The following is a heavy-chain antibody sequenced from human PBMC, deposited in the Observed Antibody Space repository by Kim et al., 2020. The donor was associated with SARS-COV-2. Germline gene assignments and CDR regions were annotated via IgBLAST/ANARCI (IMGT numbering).Heavy chain of an antibody. V-gene: IGHV4-39*01. Sequence: SETLSLTCTVSGGSISSSSYYWGWIRQPPGKGLEWFGSIYYSRITYYNPSLKSRVTISVDTSKNQSSLKLSSVTAADTAVYYCARDAIAAAGTRYYYYYYGMDVWGQGSTVTVSS. CDR2: IYYSRIT. CDR1: GGSISSSSYY. D-gene: IGHD6-13*01. CDR3: ARDAIAAAGTRYYYYYYGMDV. J-gene: IGHJ6*02.